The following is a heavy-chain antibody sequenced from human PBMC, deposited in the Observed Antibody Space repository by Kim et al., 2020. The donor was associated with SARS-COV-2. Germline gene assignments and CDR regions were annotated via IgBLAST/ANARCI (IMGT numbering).Heavy chain of an antibody. D-gene: IGHD6-19*01. V-gene: IGHV1-24*01. Sequence: ASVKVSCKVSGYTLTELSMHWVRQAPGKGLEWMGGFGPEDGETIYAQKFQGRVTMTEDTSTDTAYMELSSLRSEDTAVYYCAAGIAVAGTPDIYYYYYYGMDVWGQGTTVTVSS. J-gene: IGHJ6*02. CDR3: AAGIAVAGTPDIYYYYYYGMDV. CDR2: FGPEDGET. CDR1: GYTLTELS.